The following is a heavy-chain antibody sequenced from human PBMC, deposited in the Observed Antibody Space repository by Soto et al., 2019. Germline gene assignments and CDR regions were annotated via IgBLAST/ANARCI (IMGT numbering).Heavy chain of an antibody. J-gene: IGHJ4*02. CDR1: GFTFSDSY. CDR2: ITSSSSYT. D-gene: IGHD6-19*01. Sequence: GGSLRLSCAASGFTFSDSYMSWIRQAPGKGLEWVSYITSSSSYTNYADSVKGRFTISRDNAKNTLYLQMNSLRAEDTAVYYCARDGWDEDPAVAAERIRPLDYWGQGTLVTVSS. V-gene: IGHV3-11*06. CDR3: ARDGWDEDPAVAAERIRPLDY.